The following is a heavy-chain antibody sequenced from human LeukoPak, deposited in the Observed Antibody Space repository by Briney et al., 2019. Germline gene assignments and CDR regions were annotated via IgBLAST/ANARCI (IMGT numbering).Heavy chain of an antibody. V-gene: IGHV3-30-3*01. Sequence: GGSLRLSCAASGFTFSSFAIHWVRQAPGKGLEWVAVVSTDGSNQYYADSVKGRFTISRDNSKNTLYLQMNSLRAEDTAVYYCARDEGHIVVVPAAIGYWGQGTVVTVSS. CDR2: VSTDGSNQ. CDR1: GFTFSSFA. D-gene: IGHD2-2*02. CDR3: ARDEGHIVVVPAAIGY. J-gene: IGHJ4*02.